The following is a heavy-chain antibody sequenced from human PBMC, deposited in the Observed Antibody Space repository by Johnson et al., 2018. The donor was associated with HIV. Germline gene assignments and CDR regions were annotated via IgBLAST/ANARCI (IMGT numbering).Heavy chain of an antibody. CDR1: GFTVSSNY. CDR3: ARDRTGMVYAIDAFDI. Sequence: QVQLVESGGGLVQPGGSLRLSCAASGFTVSSNYMSWDRQAPGKGLEWVAVISYDGSNKYYADSVKGRFTISRDNSKNTLYLQMNSLRAEDTAVYYCARDRTGMVYAIDAFDIWGQGTMVTISS. D-gene: IGHD2-8*01. CDR2: ISYDGSNK. J-gene: IGHJ3*02. V-gene: IGHV3-30*03.